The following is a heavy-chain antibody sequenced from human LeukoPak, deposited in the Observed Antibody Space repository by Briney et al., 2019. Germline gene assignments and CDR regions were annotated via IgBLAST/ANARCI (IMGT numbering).Heavy chain of an antibody. CDR1: GFTFSSYA. V-gene: IGHV3-30*01. J-gene: IGHJ4*02. CDR2: ISYDGSNK. Sequence: PGRSLRLSCAASGFTFSSYAMHWVRQAPGKGLEWVAVISYDGSNKYYADSVKGRFTISRDNSKNTLYLQMNSLRAEDTAVYYCARDPAGDIAEAGVYFDYWGQGTLVTVSS. CDR3: ARDPAGDIAEAGVYFDY. D-gene: IGHD6-19*01.